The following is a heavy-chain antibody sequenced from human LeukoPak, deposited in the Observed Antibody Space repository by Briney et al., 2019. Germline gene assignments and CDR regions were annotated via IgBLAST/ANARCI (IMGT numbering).Heavy chain of an antibody. D-gene: IGHD3-22*01. CDR3: ARDYDSSGF. J-gene: IGHJ4*02. V-gene: IGHV4-34*01. CDR1: GGSFSGYY. CDR2: INHSGST. Sequence: PSETLSLTCAVYGGSFSGYYWSWIRQPPGKGLEWIGEINHSGSTNYNLSLKSRVTISVDTSKNQFSLRLSSVTAADTAVYYCARDYDSSGFWGQGTLVTVSS.